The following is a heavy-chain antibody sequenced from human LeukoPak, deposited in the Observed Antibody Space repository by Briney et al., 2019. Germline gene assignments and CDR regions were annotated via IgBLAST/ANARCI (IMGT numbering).Heavy chain of an antibody. Sequence: SVKVSCKASGYTFTGYYMHWVRQAPGQGLEWMGGIIPIFGTANYAQKFQGRVTITADESTSTAYMELSSLRSEDTAVYYCARRSPSSYFDYWGQGTLVTVSS. CDR2: IIPIFGTA. CDR3: ARRSPSSYFDY. V-gene: IGHV1-69*13. J-gene: IGHJ4*02. CDR1: GYTFTGYY.